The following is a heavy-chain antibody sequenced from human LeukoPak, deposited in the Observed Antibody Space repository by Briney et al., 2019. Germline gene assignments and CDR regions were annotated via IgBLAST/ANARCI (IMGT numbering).Heavy chain of an antibody. D-gene: IGHD5-24*01. V-gene: IGHV1-3*03. J-gene: IGHJ4*02. Sequence: ASVKVSFTASGYTFTSYAMHWVRQAPGQRLEWMGWINAGNGNTKYSQEFQGRVTITRDTSASTAYMELSSLRSEDMAVYYCARGSAGYNYYFDYWGQGTLVTVSS. CDR1: GYTFTSYA. CDR3: ARGSAGYNYYFDY. CDR2: INAGNGNT.